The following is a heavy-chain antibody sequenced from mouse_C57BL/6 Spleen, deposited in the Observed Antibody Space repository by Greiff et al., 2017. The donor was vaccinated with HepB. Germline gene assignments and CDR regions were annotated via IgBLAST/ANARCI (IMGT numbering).Heavy chain of an antibody. CDR2: IHPNSGST. J-gene: IGHJ2*01. D-gene: IGHD2-5*01. CDR3: ARYSNARDVFDY. V-gene: IGHV1-64*01. Sequence: QVQLQQPGAELVKPGASVKLSCKASGYTFTSYWMHWVKQRPGQGLEWIGMIHPNSGSTNYNEKFKSKATLTVDKSSSTAYMQLSSLTSEDSAVYYCARYSNARDVFDYWGQGTTLTVSS. CDR1: GYTFTSYW.